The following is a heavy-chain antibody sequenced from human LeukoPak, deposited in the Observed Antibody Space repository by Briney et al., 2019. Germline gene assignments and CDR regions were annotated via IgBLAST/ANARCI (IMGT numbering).Heavy chain of an antibody. J-gene: IGHJ4*02. Sequence: GGSLRLFCAASGFTFSSYGMHWVRQAPGKGLEWVAVISYDGSNKYYADSVKGRFTISRDNSKNTLYLQMNSLRAEDTAVYYCAKERSHRINYFDYWGQGTLVTVSS. CDR2: ISYDGSNK. CDR1: GFTFSSYG. V-gene: IGHV3-30*18. CDR3: AKERSHRINYFDY. D-gene: IGHD3-16*01.